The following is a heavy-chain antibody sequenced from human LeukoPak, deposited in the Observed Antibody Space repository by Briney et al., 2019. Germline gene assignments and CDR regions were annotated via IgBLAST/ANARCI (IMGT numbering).Heavy chain of an antibody. CDR2: INPNSGGT. CDR3: ARGEQWGLSYNWFDP. V-gene: IGHV1-2*02. Sequence: ASVKVSCKASGYTFTGYYVHWVRQAPGQGLEWMGWINPNSGGTNYAQKFQGRVTMTRDTSISTAYMELSRLRSDDTAVYYCARGEQWGLSYNWFDPWGQGTLVTVSS. CDR1: GYTFTGYY. D-gene: IGHD1-26*01. J-gene: IGHJ5*02.